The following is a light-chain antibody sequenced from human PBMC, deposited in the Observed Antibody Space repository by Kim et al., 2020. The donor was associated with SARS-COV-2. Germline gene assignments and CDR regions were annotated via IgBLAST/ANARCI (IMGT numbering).Light chain of an antibody. CDR2: YDS. V-gene: IGLV3-21*04. J-gene: IGLJ2*01. CDR3: QVWDSSSDHVV. Sequence: APGKTARITWGGNNIGSKSVHCYQQKPGRAPVLVIYYDSDRPSGIPERFSGSNSGNTATLTISRVEAGDEADYYCQVWDSSSDHVVFGGGTQLTVL. CDR1: NIGSKS.